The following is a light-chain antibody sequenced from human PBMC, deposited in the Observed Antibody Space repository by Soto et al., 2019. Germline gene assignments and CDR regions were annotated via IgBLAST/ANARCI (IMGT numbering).Light chain of an antibody. CDR2: GNS. CDR3: QSYGSSLSGVV. Sequence: QSVLTQPPSVSGAPGQRVTISCTGSSSTIGAGYDVHWYQQLPGTAPKLLIYGNSNRPSEVPDRFSGSKSGTSASLAITGLQAEDEADYYCQSYGSSLSGVVFGGGTQLTVL. V-gene: IGLV1-40*01. CDR1: SSTIGAGYD. J-gene: IGLJ2*01.